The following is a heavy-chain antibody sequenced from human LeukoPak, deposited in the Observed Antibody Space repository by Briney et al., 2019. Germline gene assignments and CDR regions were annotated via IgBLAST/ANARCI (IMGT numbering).Heavy chain of an antibody. J-gene: IGHJ5*02. V-gene: IGHV4-38-2*02. CDR2: IYHSGST. Sequence: TSETLSLTRAVSGYSISRGYYWGWIRQPPGKGLEWIGSIYHSGSTYYNPSLKSRVTISVDTSKNQFSLKLNSVTAADTAVYYCARDIYCSGGSCHGNWFDPWGQGTLITVSS. CDR3: ARDIYCSGGSCHGNWFDP. D-gene: IGHD2-15*01. CDR1: GYSISRGYY.